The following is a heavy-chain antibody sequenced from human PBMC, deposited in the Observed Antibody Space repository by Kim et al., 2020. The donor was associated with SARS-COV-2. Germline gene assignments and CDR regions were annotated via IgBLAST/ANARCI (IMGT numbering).Heavy chain of an antibody. V-gene: IGHV3-30*02. D-gene: IGHD1-1*01. J-gene: IGHJ4*02. CDR3: AKDAGYNWNERLFES. Sequence: ADSVKGRFTIGRDISRSTLYLQMYSLRAEDTAVYYCAKDAGYNWNERLFESWGQGTLVTVSS.